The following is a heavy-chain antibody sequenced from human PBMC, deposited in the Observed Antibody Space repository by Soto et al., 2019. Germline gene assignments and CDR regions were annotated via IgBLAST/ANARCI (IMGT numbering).Heavy chain of an antibody. J-gene: IGHJ5*02. CDR3: ARGGYCSSTSCYTSWLAP. D-gene: IGHD2-2*02. CDR1: GGTFSSYA. Sequence: GASVKVSCKASGGTFSSYAISWVRQAPGQGLEWMGGIIPIFGTANYAQKFQGRVTITADKSTSTAYMELSSLRSEDTTVYYCARGGYCSSTSCYTSWLAPWGNETLVTVSS. CDR2: IIPIFGTA. V-gene: IGHV1-69*06.